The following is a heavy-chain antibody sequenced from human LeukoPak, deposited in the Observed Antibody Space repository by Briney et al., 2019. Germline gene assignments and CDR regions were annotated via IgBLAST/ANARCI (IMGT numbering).Heavy chain of an antibody. Sequence: GGSLRLSCVASEFTVSSNYMSWVRQAPGKGLEWVSVIYSGGTTFYADSVKGRFTISRDNSMNTLYLHMNSLRVEDTAVYYCAKTLDILTGYLYYFDYWGQGTLVTVSS. D-gene: IGHD3-9*01. J-gene: IGHJ4*02. CDR1: EFTVSSNY. V-gene: IGHV3-53*01. CDR2: IYSGGTT. CDR3: AKTLDILTGYLYYFDY.